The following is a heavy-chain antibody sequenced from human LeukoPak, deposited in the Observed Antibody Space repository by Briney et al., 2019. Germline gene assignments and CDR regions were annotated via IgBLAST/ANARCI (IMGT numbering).Heavy chain of an antibody. V-gene: IGHV3-74*01. Sequence: GGSLRLSCEASGFTLNKYWMHWVRQAPGKGLVWVSRITGDRNDIVYADSVKGRFTVSRDDAKNTLFLQMNSLRVEDTAIYYCARDAYTTTSNWLDPWGQGTLVTVSS. D-gene: IGHD4-17*01. CDR2: ITGDRNDI. CDR1: GFTLNKYW. CDR3: ARDAYTTTSNWLDP. J-gene: IGHJ5*02.